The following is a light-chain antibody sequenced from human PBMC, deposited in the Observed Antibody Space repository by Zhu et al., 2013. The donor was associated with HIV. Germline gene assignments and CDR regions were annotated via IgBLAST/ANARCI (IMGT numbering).Light chain of an antibody. Sequence: QSVLTQPPSASGTPGQRVTISCSGSSSNIGSNYVYWYQQLPGTAPKLLIYDNDKRPSGIPDRFSGSKSGTSATLGITGLQTGDEADYYCGTWDSSLSVHVLFGGGTKFDRP. CDR3: GTWDSSLSVHVL. J-gene: IGLJ2*01. CDR1: SSNIGSNY. V-gene: IGLV1-51*01. CDR2: DND.